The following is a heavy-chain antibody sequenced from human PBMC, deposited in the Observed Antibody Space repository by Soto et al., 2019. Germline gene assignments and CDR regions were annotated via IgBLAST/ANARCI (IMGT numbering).Heavy chain of an antibody. J-gene: IGHJ4*02. D-gene: IGHD3-10*01. CDR1: GYTFTHYF. CDR3: ARVPGHKNSRGDF. V-gene: IGHV1-2*02. Sequence: QVRLVQSGPEVRRPGASVTVSCKASGYTFTHYFIHWVRRAPGQGLEWMGYINPKSGDTHYSQTFRGRVSMTVDTSTETASVGLSSLKSDDTAVYFCARVPGHKNSRGDFWGQGTPITVSS. CDR2: INPKSGDT.